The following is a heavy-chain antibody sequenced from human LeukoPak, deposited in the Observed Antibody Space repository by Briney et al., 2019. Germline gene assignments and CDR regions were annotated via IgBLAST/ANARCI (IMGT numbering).Heavy chain of an antibody. CDR2: ISYDGSNK. CDR3: ARDGHSSSFDY. CDR1: GFTFSNYD. J-gene: IGHJ4*02. V-gene: IGHV3-30*03. Sequence: GRSLRLSCAASGFTFSNYDMHWVRQAPGKGLEWVAVISYDGSNKYYADSVKGRFTISRDNSKNTLYLQMNNLRAEDTAVYYCARDGHSSSFDYWGQGTLVTVSS. D-gene: IGHD6-6*01.